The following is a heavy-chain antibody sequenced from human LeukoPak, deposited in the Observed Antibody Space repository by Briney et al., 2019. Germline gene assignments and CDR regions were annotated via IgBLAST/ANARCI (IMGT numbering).Heavy chain of an antibody. CDR1: GFTFSSYA. J-gene: IGHJ6*04. CDR2: ISGSGGST. CDR3: AKGLGYCSGGSCYLDYYYGMDV. D-gene: IGHD2-15*01. Sequence: GGSLRLSCAASGFTFSSYAMSWVRQAPGKGLEWVSAISGSGGSTYYADSVKGRFTISRDNSKNTLYLQMNSLRAEDTAVYYCAKGLGYCSGGSCYLDYYYGMDVWGKGTTVTVSS. V-gene: IGHV3-23*01.